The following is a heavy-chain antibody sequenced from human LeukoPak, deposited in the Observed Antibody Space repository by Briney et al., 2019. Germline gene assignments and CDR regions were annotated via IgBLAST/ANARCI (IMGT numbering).Heavy chain of an antibody. J-gene: IGHJ4*02. Sequence: PGASLRLSCAASGFTFSNYAMSWVRQAPGKGLEWVSAITGGGGNTYYADSVKGQFTISRDNSKNTVFLQMNSLRAEDTAVYYCAKWGDYDVLTGYYVSDYWGQGTLVTVSS. V-gene: IGHV3-23*01. D-gene: IGHD3-9*01. CDR2: ITGGGGNT. CDR3: AKWGDYDVLTGYYVSDY. CDR1: GFTFSNYA.